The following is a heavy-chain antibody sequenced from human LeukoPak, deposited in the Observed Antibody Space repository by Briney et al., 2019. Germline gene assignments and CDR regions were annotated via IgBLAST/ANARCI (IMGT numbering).Heavy chain of an antibody. J-gene: IGHJ4*02. D-gene: IGHD3-3*01. CDR3: AKPGLDFWSGYSEPYYFDY. Sequence: GRSLRLSCAASGFTFSSYGMHWVRQAPGKGLEWVSAISGSGGSTYYADSVKGRFTISRDNSKNTLYLQMNSLRAEDTAVYYCAKPGLDFWSGYSEPYYFDYWGQGTLVTVSS. V-gene: IGHV3-23*01. CDR1: GFTFSSYG. CDR2: ISGSGGST.